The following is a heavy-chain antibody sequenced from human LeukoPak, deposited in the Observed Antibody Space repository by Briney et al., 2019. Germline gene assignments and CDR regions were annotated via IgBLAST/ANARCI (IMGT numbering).Heavy chain of an antibody. CDR2: IYYNGSP. Sequence: PSETLSLTCTVSGGSISTYYWGWIRLSPGKGLEWIGYIYYNGSPNYNPSLKSRVSISIDTSKNHFSLKLSSVTAADTAVYYCARHGSDWSFDFWGRGTLATVSS. CDR3: ARHGSDWSFDF. V-gene: IGHV4-59*08. CDR1: GGSISTYY. J-gene: IGHJ4*02. D-gene: IGHD6-19*01.